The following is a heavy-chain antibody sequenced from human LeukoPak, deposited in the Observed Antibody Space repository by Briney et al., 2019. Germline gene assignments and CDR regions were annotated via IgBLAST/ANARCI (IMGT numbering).Heavy chain of an antibody. V-gene: IGHV3-7*02. D-gene: IGHD2-8*02. CDR2: IKQDGSEK. CDR1: GFIFSSYW. CDR3: VLVSGDY. Sequence: GGSLRLSCAASGFIFSSYWMSWVRQAPGKGLEWVANIKQDGSEKYYVDSVKGRFTISRDNAKNSLYLQMNSLRAEDTAVYYCVLVSGDYWGQGTLVTVSS. J-gene: IGHJ4*02.